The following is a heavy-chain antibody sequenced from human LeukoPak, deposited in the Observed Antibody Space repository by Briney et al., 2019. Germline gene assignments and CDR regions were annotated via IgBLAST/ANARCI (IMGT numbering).Heavy chain of an antibody. V-gene: IGHV4-4*02. CDR2: IYHSGTT. Sequence: SETLSLTCAVSGGSISSSNWWSWVRQPPGKGLEWIGEIYHSGTTYYNSSLKSRVTISVDTSNNQFSLKLSSVTAADTAVYYCARDTVGATFPGAFDIWGQGTMVTVSS. CDR3: ARDTVGATFPGAFDI. CDR1: GGSISSSNW. J-gene: IGHJ3*02. D-gene: IGHD1-26*01.